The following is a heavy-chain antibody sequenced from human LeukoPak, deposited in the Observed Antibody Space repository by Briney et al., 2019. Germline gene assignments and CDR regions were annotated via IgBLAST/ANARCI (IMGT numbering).Heavy chain of an antibody. J-gene: IGHJ3*02. CDR1: WYTFTSYG. D-gene: IGHD3-9*01. CDR3: ARANFDWSNDAFDI. V-gene: IGHV1-18*01. Sequence: ASVKVSCKASWYTFTSYGISWVRQAPGQGAEWSGWISAYNGNTNYAQKLQGRVTMTTDTSTSTAYMELRSLRSDDTAVYYCARANFDWSNDAFDIWGQGTMVTVSS. CDR2: ISAYNGNT.